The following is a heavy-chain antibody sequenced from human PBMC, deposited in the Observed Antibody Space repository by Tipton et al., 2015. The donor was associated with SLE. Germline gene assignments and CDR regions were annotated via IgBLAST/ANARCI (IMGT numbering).Heavy chain of an antibody. CDR1: GCTFSSYG. CDR3: ARGGVGSSFDAFDI. J-gene: IGHJ3*02. Sequence: SLRLSCAASGCTFSSYGMHWVRQAPGKGLEWVAVIWYDGSNKYYADSVKGRFTISRDNSKNTLYLQMNSLRAEDTAVYYCARGGVGSSFDAFDIWGQGTMVTVSS. CDR2: IWYDGSNK. V-gene: IGHV3-33*01. D-gene: IGHD6-13*01.